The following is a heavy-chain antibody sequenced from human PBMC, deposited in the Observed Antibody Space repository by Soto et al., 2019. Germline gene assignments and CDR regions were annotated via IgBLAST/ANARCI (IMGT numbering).Heavy chain of an antibody. CDR2: INHSGST. CDR3: ASLRGFRPKTQERYYYYGMDV. Sequence: QVQLQQWGAGLLKPSETLSLTCAVYGGSFSGYYWSWIRQPPGKGLEWIGEINHSGSTNYNPSLKSRLTISVDTSKNQFSLKLSSVTAADTAVYYCASLRGFRPKTQERYYYYGMDVWGQGTTVTVSS. CDR1: GGSFSGYY. D-gene: IGHD1-1*01. J-gene: IGHJ6*02. V-gene: IGHV4-34*01.